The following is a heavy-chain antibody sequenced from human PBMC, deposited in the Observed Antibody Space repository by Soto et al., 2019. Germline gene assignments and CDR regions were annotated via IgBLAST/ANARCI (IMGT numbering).Heavy chain of an antibody. V-gene: IGHV3-33*01. CDR3: ARESTPLGYCSSTSCQTAWFDP. CDR2: IWYDGSNK. J-gene: IGHJ5*02. CDR1: GFTFSSYG. D-gene: IGHD2-2*01. Sequence: QVQLVESGGGVVQPGRSLRLSCAASGFTFSSYGMHWVRQAPGKGLAWVAVIWYDGSNKYYADSVKGRFTISRDNSKNTLYLQMNSLRAEDTAVYYCARESTPLGYCSSTSCQTAWFDPWAQGTLVTVSS.